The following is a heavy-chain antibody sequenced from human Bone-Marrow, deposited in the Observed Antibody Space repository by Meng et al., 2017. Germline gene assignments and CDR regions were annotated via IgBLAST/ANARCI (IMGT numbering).Heavy chain of an antibody. D-gene: IGHD3-22*01. J-gene: IGHJ5*02. CDR1: GGPLSSYA. CDR2: IIPIFGTA. V-gene: IGHV1-69*06. CDR3: AREGAYGSGYTP. Sequence: VQLVQSGAEVKKPGSLVKVSCKDSGGPLSSYAISWVRQAPGQGLEWMGGIIPIFGTANYAQKFQGRVTITADKSTSTAYMELSSLRSEDTAVYYCAREGAYGSGYTPWGQGTLVTVSS.